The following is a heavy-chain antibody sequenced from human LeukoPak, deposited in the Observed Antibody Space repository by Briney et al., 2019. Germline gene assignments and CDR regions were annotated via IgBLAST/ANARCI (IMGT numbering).Heavy chain of an antibody. Sequence: PSESLSLTCTVSGGSTSSDEYYWICIPQHPGKGLECLGYLHQRGSATYNPSLQGRVATSGDSSKNQFSLKLSSVTAADTAVYYCARVDYSSSGSYINWFDPWGQGTLVTVSS. D-gene: IGHD3-10*01. J-gene: IGHJ5*02. CDR3: ARVDYSSSGSYINWFDP. CDR2: LHQRGSA. V-gene: IGHV4-31*03. CDR1: GGSTSSDEYY.